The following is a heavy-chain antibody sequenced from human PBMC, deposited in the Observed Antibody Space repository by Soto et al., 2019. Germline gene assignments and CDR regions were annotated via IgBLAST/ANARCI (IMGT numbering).Heavy chain of an antibody. V-gene: IGHV4-4*07. J-gene: IGHJ4*03. CDR2: ISATGTT. Sequence: PSETLSLTCTASGDSMSTYYWNWIRQSAEKGLEWIGRISATGTTTYIPSLKSRITLSVDTSKNEFSLNLKFVTAADTAVYFCARDQSGDADFWGPRTLVTVS. CDR3: ARDQSGDADF. CDR1: GDSMSTYY. D-gene: IGHD7-27*01.